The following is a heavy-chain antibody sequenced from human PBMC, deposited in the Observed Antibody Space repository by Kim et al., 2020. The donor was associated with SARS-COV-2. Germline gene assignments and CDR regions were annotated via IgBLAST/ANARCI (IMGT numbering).Heavy chain of an antibody. CDR3: AKDKSRNYYGSGSPIGGFDP. CDR2: ISYDGSNK. V-gene: IGHV3-30*18. Sequence: GGSLRLSCAASGFTFSSYGMHCVRQAPGKGLEWVAVISYDGSNKYYADSVKGRFTISRDNSKNTLYLQMNSLRAEDTAVYYCAKDKSRNYYGSGSPIGGFDPWGQGTLVTVSS. CDR1: GFTFSSYG. J-gene: IGHJ5*02. D-gene: IGHD3-10*01.